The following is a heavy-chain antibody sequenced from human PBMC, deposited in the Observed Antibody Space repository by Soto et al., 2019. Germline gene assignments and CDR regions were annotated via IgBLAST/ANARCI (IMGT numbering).Heavy chain of an antibody. V-gene: IGHV1-18*04. J-gene: IGHJ4*02. CDR1: GYTFTIYG. Sequence: QVQLEQSGAEVKKPGASVKVSCKASGYTFTIYGISWVRQAPGQGLEWMGWISGYNGNTDYAQNLQDRVTLTTDSSTSSVYMELRGLRSDDTAVYYCARVDYYDSSGYYGYWGQGTLITVSS. CDR3: ARVDYYDSSGYYGY. D-gene: IGHD3-22*01. CDR2: ISGYNGNT.